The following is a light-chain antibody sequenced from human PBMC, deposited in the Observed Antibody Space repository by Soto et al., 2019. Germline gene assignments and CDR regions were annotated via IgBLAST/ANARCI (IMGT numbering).Light chain of an antibody. CDR2: AAS. J-gene: IGKJ4*01. CDR1: QSISSY. CDR3: QQSYSTPLT. V-gene: IGKV1-39*01. Sequence: DIPMTKSPSSLSASVGDRVTITCRASQSISSYLNWYQQKPGKAPKLLIYAASSLQSGVPSRFSGSGSGTDFTLTISSLPPEDFANYYCQQSYSTPLTFGGGTKVEIK.